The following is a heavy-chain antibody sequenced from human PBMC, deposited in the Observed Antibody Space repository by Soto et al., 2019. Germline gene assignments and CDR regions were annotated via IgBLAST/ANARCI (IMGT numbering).Heavy chain of an antibody. CDR2: IYPSGTT. CDR3: AREGASGFGMDV. J-gene: IGHJ6*02. CDR1: GGSMRTYY. V-gene: IGHV4-4*07. Sequence: SETLSLTCTVSGGSMRTYYWGWIRQPAGKPLEWIGRIYPSGTTNYNPSLKSRVTLSLDTSKNQFSLNLSSVTDADTAVYYCAREGASGFGMDVWGQGTTVTVSS. D-gene: IGHD1-26*01.